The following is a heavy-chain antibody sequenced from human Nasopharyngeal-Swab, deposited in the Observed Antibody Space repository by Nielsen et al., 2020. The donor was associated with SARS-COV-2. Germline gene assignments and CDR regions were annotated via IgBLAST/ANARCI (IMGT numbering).Heavy chain of an antibody. CDR3: AKPATTGTSYFDY. V-gene: IGHV3-23*01. CDR1: GFTFSSYA. CDR2: ISGSGGST. D-gene: IGHD1-1*01. J-gene: IGHJ4*02. Sequence: GALKISCAASGFTFSSYAMSWVRQAPGKGLEWVSAISGSGGSTYYADSVKGRFTISRDNSKNTLYLQMNSLRAEDTAVYYCAKPATTGTSYFDYWGQGTLVTVSS.